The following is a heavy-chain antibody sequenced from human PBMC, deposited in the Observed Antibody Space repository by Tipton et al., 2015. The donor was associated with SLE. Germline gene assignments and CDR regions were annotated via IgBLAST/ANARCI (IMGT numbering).Heavy chain of an antibody. J-gene: IGHJ4*02. V-gene: IGHV3-30*02. CDR1: GFNISSYG. CDR3: VRDMAMPDY. Sequence: SLRLSCEASGFNISSYGMHWVRQAPGKGLDWVAFIRYDGSNRYYADSVKGRFTISRDNSKNMLYLQMNSLRAEDTAVYYCVRDMAMPDYWGQGTLVTVSS. D-gene: IGHD2-2*01. CDR2: IRYDGSNR.